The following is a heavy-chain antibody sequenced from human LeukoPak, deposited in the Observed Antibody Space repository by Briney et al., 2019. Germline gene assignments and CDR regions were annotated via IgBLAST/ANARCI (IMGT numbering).Heavy chain of an antibody. Sequence: GGSLRLSCAASGFTFSDYYMTWVRQAPGKGLEWVANIKQDGSEKYYVDSVKGRFTISRDNAKNSLYLQMNSLRAEDTAVYYCAKGPGDIWGQGTMVTVSS. CDR1: GFTFSDYY. D-gene: IGHD7-27*01. CDR3: AKGPGDI. J-gene: IGHJ3*02. V-gene: IGHV3-7*01. CDR2: IKQDGSEK.